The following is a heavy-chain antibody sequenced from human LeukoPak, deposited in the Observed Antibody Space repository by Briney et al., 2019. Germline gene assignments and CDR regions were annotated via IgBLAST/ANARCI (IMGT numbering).Heavy chain of an antibody. V-gene: IGHV3-20*04. D-gene: IGHD3-22*01. J-gene: IGHJ4*02. CDR2: IYWSGGST. CDR1: GFTFDDYG. Sequence: GGSLRLSCVASGFTFDDYGMSWNRQAPGKGLEWVSGIYWSGGSTGYADSVKGRFTISRDNAKNSLYLQMNSLRAEDTAVYYCAKVNYYYDSSGYYQRYYFDYWGQGTLVTVSS. CDR3: AKVNYYYDSSGYYQRYYFDY.